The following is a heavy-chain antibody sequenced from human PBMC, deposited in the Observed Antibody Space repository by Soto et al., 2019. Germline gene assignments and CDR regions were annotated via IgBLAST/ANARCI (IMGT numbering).Heavy chain of an antibody. D-gene: IGHD2-8*01. CDR3: ARGYCTNGVCYDYYYYYGMDV. Sequence: ASVKVSCKASGYTFTSYDINWVRQATGQGLEWMGWMNPNSGNTGYAQKFQGRVTMTRNTSISTAYMELSSLRSEDTAVYYCARGYCTNGVCYDYYYYYGMDVWGQGTTVTVSS. CDR2: MNPNSGNT. V-gene: IGHV1-8*01. J-gene: IGHJ6*02. CDR1: GYTFTSYD.